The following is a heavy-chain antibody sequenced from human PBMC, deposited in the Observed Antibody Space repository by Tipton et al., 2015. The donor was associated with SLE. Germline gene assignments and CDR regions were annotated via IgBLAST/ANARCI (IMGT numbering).Heavy chain of an antibody. CDR2: ISGSGGST. CDR1: GFTFSSYA. V-gene: IGHV3-23*01. D-gene: IGHD3-3*01. CDR3: AKLNFWSGYYSDY. J-gene: IGHJ4*02. Sequence: SLRLSCAASGFTFSSYAMSWVRQAPGKGLEWVSAISGSGGSTYYADSVKGRFTISRDNSKNTLYLQMNSLRAEDTAVYYCAKLNFWSGYYSDYWGQGTLVTVSS.